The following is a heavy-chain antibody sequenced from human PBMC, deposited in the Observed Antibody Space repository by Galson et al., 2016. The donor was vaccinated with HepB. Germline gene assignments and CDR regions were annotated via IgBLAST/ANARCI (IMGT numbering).Heavy chain of an antibody. J-gene: IGHJ6*04. CDR2: ISSNSAYI. D-gene: IGHD2-15*01. Sequence: SLRLSCAASGFTFSDSSMNWVRQAPGKGLEWVSSISSNSAYIYYADSVKGRFTISRDNAKDSLYLQMNSLRAEDTAVYYCARDRGGDMVVLDVWGKGTTVTVSS. CDR1: GFTFSDSS. V-gene: IGHV3-21*01. CDR3: ARDRGGDMVVLDV.